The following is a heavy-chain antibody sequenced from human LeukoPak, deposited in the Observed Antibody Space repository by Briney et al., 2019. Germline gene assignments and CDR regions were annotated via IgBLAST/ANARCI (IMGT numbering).Heavy chain of an antibody. CDR1: GGTFSSYA. CDR3: ARVSQLWDYYYYGMDV. V-gene: IGHV1-69*13. CDR2: IIPIFGTA. J-gene: IGHJ6*02. Sequence: ASVKVSCKASGGTFSSYAISWVRQAPGQGLEWMGGIIPIFGTANYAQKFRGRVTITADESTSTAYMELSSLRSEDTAVYYCARVSQLWDYYYYGMDVWGQGTTVTVSS. D-gene: IGHD5-18*01.